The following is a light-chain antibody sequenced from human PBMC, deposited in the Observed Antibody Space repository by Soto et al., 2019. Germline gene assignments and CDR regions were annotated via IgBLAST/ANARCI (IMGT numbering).Light chain of an antibody. CDR1: QSISSY. Sequence: DIQMTQSPSSLSASVGDRVTITCRASQSISSYLNWYQQKPGKAPKLLIYAASSLQSGVPSTFSGSGSGTEFTLTISSLQPEDFATYYCQQSYSTPPITFGQGTRLKIK. CDR2: AAS. V-gene: IGKV1-39*01. J-gene: IGKJ5*01. CDR3: QQSYSTPPIT.